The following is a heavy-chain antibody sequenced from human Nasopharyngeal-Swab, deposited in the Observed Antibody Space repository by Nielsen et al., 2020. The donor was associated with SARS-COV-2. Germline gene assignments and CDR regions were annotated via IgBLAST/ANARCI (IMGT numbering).Heavy chain of an antibody. CDR2: IYYSGGT. CDR3: ARDQLATTHGAYGMDV. J-gene: IGHJ6*02. V-gene: IGHV4-61*01. CDR1: GGSVSSGSYY. D-gene: IGHD5-24*01. Sequence: SETLSLTCTVSGGSVSSGSYYWSWIRQPPGKGLEWIGYIYYSGGTNYNPSLKSRVTISVDTSKNQFSLKLGSVTAADTAVYYCARDQLATTHGAYGMDVWGQGTTVTVSS.